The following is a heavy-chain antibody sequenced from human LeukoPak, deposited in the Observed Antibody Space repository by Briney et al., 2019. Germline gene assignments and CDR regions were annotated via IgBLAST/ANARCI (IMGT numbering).Heavy chain of an antibody. V-gene: IGHV1-18*04. CDR1: GYTFTGYY. J-gene: IGHJ5*02. CDR3: ARDNPPYLRYFDRLFPYNWFDP. Sequence: ASVKVSCKASGYTFTGYYMHWVRQAPGQGLEWMGWISAYNGNTNHAQKLQGRVTMTTDTSTSTAYMELRSLRSDDTAVYYCARDNPPYLRYFDRLFPYNWFDPWGQGTLVTVSS. CDR2: ISAYNGNT. D-gene: IGHD3-9*01.